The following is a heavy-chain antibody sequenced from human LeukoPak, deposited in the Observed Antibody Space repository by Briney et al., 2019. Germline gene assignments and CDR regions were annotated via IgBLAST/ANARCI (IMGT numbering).Heavy chain of an antibody. D-gene: IGHD3-3*01. CDR1: GGSISSCY. CDR2: IYYSGST. CDR3: ARSNYDFWSGYEDNWFDP. J-gene: IGHJ5*02. Sequence: SETLSLTCTVSGGSISSCYWSWIRQPPGKGLEWIGYIYYSGSTNYNPSLKSRVTISVDTSKNQFSLKLSSVTAADTAVYYCARSNYDFWSGYEDNWFDPWGQGTLVTVSS. V-gene: IGHV4-59*01.